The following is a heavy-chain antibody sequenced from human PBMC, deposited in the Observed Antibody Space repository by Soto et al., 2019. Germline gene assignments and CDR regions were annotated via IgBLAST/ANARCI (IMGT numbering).Heavy chain of an antibody. CDR1: GGSISSGGYY. D-gene: IGHD3-3*01. CDR2: IYYSGST. Sequence: SETLSLTCTVSGGSISSGGYYWSWIRQHPGKGLEWIGYIYYSGSTYYNPSLKSRVTISVDTSKNQFSLKLSSVTAADTAVYYCARGRNSFGVVIDYYGMDVWGQGTTVTVSS. V-gene: IGHV4-31*03. CDR3: ARGRNSFGVVIDYYGMDV. J-gene: IGHJ6*02.